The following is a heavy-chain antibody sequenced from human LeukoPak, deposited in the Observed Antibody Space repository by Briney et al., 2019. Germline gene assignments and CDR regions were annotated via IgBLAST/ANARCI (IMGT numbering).Heavy chain of an antibody. Sequence: GESLKISCKGSGYSFTSYWFVCGRQMPGKGLEGMGTIFPGDSDTRYSLSFQGQVTISADKSISTAYLQWNSLKASDTAMYCCARLDYYYGSGSYYKPPVYWVQGTLVSDCS. V-gene: IGHV5-51*01. D-gene: IGHD3-10*01. CDR3: ARLDYYYGSGSYYKPPVY. J-gene: IGHJ4*02. CDR2: IFPGDSDT. CDR1: GYSFTSYW.